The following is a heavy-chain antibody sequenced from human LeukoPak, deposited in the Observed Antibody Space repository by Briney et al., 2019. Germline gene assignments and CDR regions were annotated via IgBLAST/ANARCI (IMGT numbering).Heavy chain of an antibody. Sequence: GGSLRLSCAASGFTFDGYAMHWVRQAPGKGLEWVSGISWNSGSIGYADSLKGRFTISRDNAKNSLYLQMNSLRVEDTAFYYCARDDLLHRNWFDPWGQGTLVTVSS. D-gene: IGHD3-22*01. CDR3: ARDDLLHRNWFDP. CDR1: GFTFDGYA. J-gene: IGHJ5*02. V-gene: IGHV3-9*01. CDR2: ISWNSGSI.